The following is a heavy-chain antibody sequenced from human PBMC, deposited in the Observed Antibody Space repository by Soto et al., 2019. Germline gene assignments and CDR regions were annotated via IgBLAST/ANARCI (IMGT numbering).Heavy chain of an antibody. V-gene: IGHV1-69*13. CDR3: ARDRADYDSSGYYVSFDY. J-gene: IGHJ4*02. CDR2: IIPIFGTA. D-gene: IGHD3-22*01. Sequence: SVMVPRKASGGSFSIYVISRVRQAPGPGLEWMGGIIPIFGTANYAQKFQGRVTITADESTSTAYMELSSLRSEDTAVYYCARDRADYDSSGYYVSFDYWGQGTLVTVS. CDR1: GGSFSIYV.